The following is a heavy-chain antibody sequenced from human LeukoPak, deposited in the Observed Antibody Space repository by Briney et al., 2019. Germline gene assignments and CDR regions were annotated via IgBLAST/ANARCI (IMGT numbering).Heavy chain of an antibody. J-gene: IGHJ4*02. D-gene: IGHD3-10*01. V-gene: IGHV1-18*01. Sequence: ASVKVSCKASGGTFSSYAISWVRQAPGQGLEWMGWISAYNGNTNYAQKLQGRVTMATDTSTSTAYMELRSLRSDDTAVYYCARSGTVAYDYWGQGTLVTVSS. CDR3: ARSGTVAYDY. CDR1: GGTFSSYA. CDR2: ISAYNGNT.